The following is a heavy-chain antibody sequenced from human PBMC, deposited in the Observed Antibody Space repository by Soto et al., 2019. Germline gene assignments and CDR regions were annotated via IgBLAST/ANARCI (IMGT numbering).Heavy chain of an antibody. CDR1: GFSVRDHY. V-gene: IGHV3-72*01. CDR3: VREGFFTLDH. J-gene: IGHJ4*02. CDR2: TRNKPEGYTT. Sequence: EVQLVESGGGVVQPGGSLRLSCVASGFSVRDHYMDWVRQAPGKGLEWVGLTRNKPEGYTTEHAASVKGRFVISRDDSENSVYLQMNSLKIEDTAVYYCVREGFFTLDHWGQGILVTVSS.